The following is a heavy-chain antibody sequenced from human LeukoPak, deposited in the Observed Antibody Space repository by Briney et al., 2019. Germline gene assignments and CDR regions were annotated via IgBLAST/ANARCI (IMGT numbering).Heavy chain of an antibody. CDR3: AKDFRIGYSAHFDY. CDR2: ISWNSGGI. V-gene: IGHV3-9*01. J-gene: IGHJ4*02. CDR1: GFTFDDYA. D-gene: IGHD2-21*01. Sequence: GGSLRLSCAASGFTFDDYAMHWVRQAPGKGLEWVSGISWNSGGIGYADSVKGRFTISRDNAKNSLYLQMDSLRGEDTAVYYCAKDFRIGYSAHFDYWGQGALVTVSS.